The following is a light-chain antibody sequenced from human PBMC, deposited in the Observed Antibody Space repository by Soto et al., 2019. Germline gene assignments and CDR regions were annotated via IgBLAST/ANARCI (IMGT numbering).Light chain of an antibody. J-gene: IGLJ1*01. V-gene: IGLV1-40*01. Sequence: QSVLTQPPSVSGAPGQRVTVSCTGSSSNIGSRYGVHWYQQLPGTAPKLLIFANSNRPSGVPDRFSGSKSGTSASLAITGLQAEDEADYYCQSYDSSLSGYVFGTGTKLTVL. CDR1: SSNIGSRYG. CDR2: ANS. CDR3: QSYDSSLSGYV.